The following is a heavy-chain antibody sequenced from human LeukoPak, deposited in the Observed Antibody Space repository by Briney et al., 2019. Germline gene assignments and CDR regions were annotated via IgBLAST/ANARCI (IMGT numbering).Heavy chain of an antibody. CDR2: ISWNSGSI. J-gene: IGHJ3*02. D-gene: IGHD2-21*02. V-gene: IGHV3-9*01. CDR1: GFTFDDYA. CDR3: AKEAGYCGGDCYSDAFDI. Sequence: PGGSLRLSCAASGFTFDDYAMHWVRQAPGKGLEWVSGISWNSGSIGYADSVKGRFTISRDNAKNSLYLQMNSLRAEDTALYYCAKEAGYCGGDCYSDAFDIWGQGTMVTVSS.